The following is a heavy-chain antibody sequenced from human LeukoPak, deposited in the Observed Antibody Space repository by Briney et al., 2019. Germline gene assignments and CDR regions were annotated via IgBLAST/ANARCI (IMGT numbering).Heavy chain of an antibody. Sequence: ASVNVSCKASGYTFTSYAMNWVRQAPGQGLEWMGWINTNTGNPTYAQGFTGRFVFSLDTSVSTAYLQISSLKAEDTAVYYCARGNLLLWFGESLIGYWGQGTLVTVSS. D-gene: IGHD3-10*01. CDR2: INTNTGNP. CDR1: GYTFTSYA. CDR3: ARGNLLLWFGESLIGY. J-gene: IGHJ4*02. V-gene: IGHV7-4-1*02.